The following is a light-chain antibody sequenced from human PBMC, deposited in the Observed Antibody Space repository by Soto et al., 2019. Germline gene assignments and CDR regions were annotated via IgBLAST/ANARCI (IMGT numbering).Light chain of an antibody. V-gene: IGLV2-14*01. Sequence: QSALTQPASVSGSPGQSITISCTGTSSDVGGYNFVSWYQQYPGKAPQLMIYEVSNRPSGVSNRFSGSKSGNTASLTISGLQAEDEADYYCNSYTSSSTVLFGGGTKLTVL. J-gene: IGLJ2*01. CDR1: SSDVGGYNF. CDR2: EVS. CDR3: NSYTSSSTVL.